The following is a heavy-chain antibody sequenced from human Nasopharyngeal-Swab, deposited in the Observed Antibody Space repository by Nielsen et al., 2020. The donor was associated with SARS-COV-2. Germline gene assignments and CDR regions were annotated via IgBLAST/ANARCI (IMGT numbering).Heavy chain of an antibody. J-gene: IGHJ3*02. CDR1: GFTFSSYE. CDR3: ARETYSSGWYLAFDI. CDR2: ISSSGSTI. D-gene: IGHD6-19*01. Sequence: GGSLRLSCAASGFTFSSYEMNWVRQAPGKGLEWVSYISSSGSTIHYADSVKGRFTISRDNAKNSLYLQMNSLRAEDTAVYYCARETYSSGWYLAFDIWGQGTMVTVSS. V-gene: IGHV3-48*03.